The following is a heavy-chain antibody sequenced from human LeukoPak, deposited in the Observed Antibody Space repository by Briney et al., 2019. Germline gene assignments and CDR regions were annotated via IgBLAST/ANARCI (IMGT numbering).Heavy chain of an antibody. CDR3: AKGDSSGYYTYFQH. CDR1: GFTFSSYG. J-gene: IGHJ1*01. CDR2: IRYDGSNK. V-gene: IGHV3-30*02. Sequence: PGGSLRLSCAASGFTFSSYGMHWVRQAPGKGLEWVAFIRYDGSNKYYADSVKGRFTISRDNSKNTLYLQMNSLRAEDTAVYYCAKGDSSGYYTYFQHWGQGTLVTVSS. D-gene: IGHD3-22*01.